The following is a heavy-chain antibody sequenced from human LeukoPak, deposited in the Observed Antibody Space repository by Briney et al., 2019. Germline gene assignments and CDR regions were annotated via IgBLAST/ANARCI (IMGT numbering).Heavy chain of an antibody. D-gene: IGHD3-3*01. Sequence: ASVKVSCKASGYTFTRYDINWVRQATGQGLEWMGWMNPNSGNTGYAQKFQGRVTITRNTSISTANMELSSLRSEDTAVYYCARAKRTPPTIFGVVIMGYYYMDVWGKGTTVTVSS. CDR2: MNPNSGNT. CDR3: ARAKRTPPTIFGVVIMGYYYMDV. CDR1: GYTFTRYD. V-gene: IGHV1-8*03. J-gene: IGHJ6*03.